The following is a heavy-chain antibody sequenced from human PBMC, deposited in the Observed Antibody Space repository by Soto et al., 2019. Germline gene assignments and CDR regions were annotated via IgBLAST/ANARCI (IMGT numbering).Heavy chain of an antibody. D-gene: IGHD1-7*01. CDR3: ARDKTTGLFDY. Sequence: QVQLQQWGAGLLKPSETLSLTCAVYGGSFSGYYWTWIRQPPGTGLEWIGEINHSGSTNYNPSRKSRVTLSVDTSRTQFSPKLTSVTAADTAVYYCARDKTTGLFDYWGQGPLVTVSS. CDR1: GGSFSGYY. J-gene: IGHJ4*02. CDR2: INHSGST. V-gene: IGHV4-34*01.